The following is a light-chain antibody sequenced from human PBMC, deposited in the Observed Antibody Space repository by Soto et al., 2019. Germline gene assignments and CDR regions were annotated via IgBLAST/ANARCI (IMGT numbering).Light chain of an antibody. CDR2: LEGSGSY. V-gene: IGLV4-60*02. CDR3: ETWDSYTRV. CDR1: SGHSGYI. Sequence: QLVLTQSSSASASLGSSVKLTCTLNSGHSGYIITWHQQQPGKAPRFLMKLEGSGSYNKGSGVPDRFSGSSSGPDRYLTISDLQFEDEADYYCETWDSYTRVFGGGTKVTVL. J-gene: IGLJ3*02.